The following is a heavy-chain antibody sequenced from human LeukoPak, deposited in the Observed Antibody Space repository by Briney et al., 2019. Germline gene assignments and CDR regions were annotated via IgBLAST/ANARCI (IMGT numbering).Heavy chain of an antibody. CDR2: IYYSGST. CDR1: GGSISSSSYY. V-gene: IGHV4-39*07. J-gene: IGHJ4*02. D-gene: IGHD6-13*01. Sequence: SETLSLTCTVSGGSISSSSYYWGWIRQPPGKGLEWIGSIYYSGSTYYNPSLKSRVTISVDTSKNQFSLKLSSVTAADTAVYYCARDPSSWGFDYWGQGTLVTVSS. CDR3: ARDPSSWGFDY.